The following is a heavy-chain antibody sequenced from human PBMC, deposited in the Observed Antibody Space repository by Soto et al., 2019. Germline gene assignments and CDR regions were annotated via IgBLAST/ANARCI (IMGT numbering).Heavy chain of an antibody. CDR3: ARDRYYGSGTYYNFYSGMDV. Sequence: SENLSLTCTVSGGSLNSGDYYCTRVRQPPGKGLEWIGNIFHSGSTYYTPSLQSRVTISLDTSKNHFSLKLSSVTPADTAVYYCARDRYYGSGTYYNFYSGMDVWGQGTTVT. D-gene: IGHD3-10*01. J-gene: IGHJ6*02. CDR2: IFHSGST. V-gene: IGHV4-30-4*01. CDR1: GGSLNSGDYY.